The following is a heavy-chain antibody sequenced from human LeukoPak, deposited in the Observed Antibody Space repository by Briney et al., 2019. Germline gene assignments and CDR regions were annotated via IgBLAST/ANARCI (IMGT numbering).Heavy chain of an antibody. CDR3: ARVTSTWYLFKY. D-gene: IGHD2-2*01. J-gene: IGHJ4*02. CDR1: GGSISSHY. V-gene: IGHV4-59*11. Sequence: SETLSLTCTVSGGSISSHYWSWIRQPPGKGLEWIGYIYYSGSTNYNPSLKSRVSMSVDTAKKIFSLKLSSVTAADTAVYYCARVTSTWYLFKYWGQGTLVTVSS. CDR2: IYYSGST.